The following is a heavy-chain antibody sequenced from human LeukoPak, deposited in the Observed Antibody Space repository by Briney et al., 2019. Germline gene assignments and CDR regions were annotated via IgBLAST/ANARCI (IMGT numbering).Heavy chain of an antibody. CDR3: AKSSLGDTGAYQYYFDY. D-gene: IGHD2-8*02. CDR1: GFTFSSYA. CDR2: ISDSGDST. J-gene: IGHJ4*02. V-gene: IGHV3-23*01. Sequence: GGSLRLSCSASGFTFSSYAMSWVRQAPGKGLEWVSAISDSGDSTYYADSVKGRLTISRDNSKNTLYLQMNSLRAEDTAVYYCAKSSLGDTGAYQYYFDYWGQGTLVTVSS.